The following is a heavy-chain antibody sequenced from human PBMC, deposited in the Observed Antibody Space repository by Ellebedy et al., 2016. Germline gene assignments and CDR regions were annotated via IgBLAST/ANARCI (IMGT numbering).Heavy chain of an antibody. CDR2: IYTSGST. D-gene: IGHD3-10*01. Sequence: SETLSLXCTVSGGSISSYYWSWIRQPAGKGLEWIGRIYTSGSTNYNPSLKSRVTMSVDTSKNQFSLKLSSVTAADTAVYYCARGRVGELFPYYFDYWGQGTLVTVSS. V-gene: IGHV4-4*07. J-gene: IGHJ4*02. CDR1: GGSISSYY. CDR3: ARGRVGELFPYYFDY.